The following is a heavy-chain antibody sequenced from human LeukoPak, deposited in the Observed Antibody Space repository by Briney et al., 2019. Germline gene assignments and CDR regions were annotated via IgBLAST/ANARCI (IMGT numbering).Heavy chain of an antibody. CDR1: GDSINSFY. J-gene: IGHJ4*02. CDR2: IYTRGNT. CDR3: VRGRYYYDN. Sequence: SETLSLTCTVSGDSINSFYWSWIRQPPGMGLEWIGCIYTRGNTNYNPSLQSRLAISADTSKNQFSLKLSSVIAADTAIYYCVRGRYYYDNWGQGTLVTVSS. V-gene: IGHV4-59*01.